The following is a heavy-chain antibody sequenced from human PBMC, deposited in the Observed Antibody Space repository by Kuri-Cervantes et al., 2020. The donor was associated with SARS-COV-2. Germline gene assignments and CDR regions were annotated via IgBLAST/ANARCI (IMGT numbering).Heavy chain of an antibody. CDR2: ISYDGSNK. J-gene: IGHJ6*03. CDR3: ARNIGSGKDIYYYYMDV. D-gene: IGHD2-15*01. Sequence: GGSLRLSCAASGFTFSSYAMHWVRQAPGKGLEWVAVISYDGSNKYYADSVKGRFTISRDNSKNTLYLQMNSLRAEDTAVYYCARNIGSGKDIYYYYMDVWGKGTTVTVSS. V-gene: IGHV3-30-3*01. CDR1: GFTFSSYA.